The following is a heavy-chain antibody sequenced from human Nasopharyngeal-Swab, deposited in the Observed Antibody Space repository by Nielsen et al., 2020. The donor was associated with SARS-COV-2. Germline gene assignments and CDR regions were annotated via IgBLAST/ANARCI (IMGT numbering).Heavy chain of an antibody. J-gene: IGHJ4*02. CDR1: GGSFSGYY. CDR3: ARGGYSYGPDY. V-gene: IGHV4-34*01. D-gene: IGHD5-18*01. Sequence: SETLSLTCAVYGGSFSGYYWSRTRQPPGKGLEWTGEINHSVSTNYNPSLKSRVTISVDTSKNQFSLKLSSVTAADTAVYYCARGGYSYGPDYWGQGTLVTVSS. CDR2: INHSVST.